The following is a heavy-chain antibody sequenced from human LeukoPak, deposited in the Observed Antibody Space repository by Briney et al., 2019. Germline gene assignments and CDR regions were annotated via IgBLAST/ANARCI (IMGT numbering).Heavy chain of an antibody. CDR3: AKRLLPYYYDSNGYFDY. Sequence: GRSLRLSCAASGFTFSSYAMSWVRQAPGKGLEWVSDISGSGGSTYYADSVKGRFTISRDNSKNTLYLQMNSLRAEDTAVYYCAKRLLPYYYDSNGYFDYWGQGTLVTVSS. CDR1: GFTFSSYA. V-gene: IGHV3-23*01. CDR2: ISGSGGST. J-gene: IGHJ4*02. D-gene: IGHD3-22*01.